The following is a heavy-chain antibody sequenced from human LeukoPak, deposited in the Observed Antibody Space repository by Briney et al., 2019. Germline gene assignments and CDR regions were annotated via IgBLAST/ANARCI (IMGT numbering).Heavy chain of an antibody. J-gene: IGHJ5*02. D-gene: IGHD3-22*01. Sequence: SETLSLTCTVSGGSITTRSYYWGWIRQPPGKGLEWIGSMHHSGSTYYNPSLKSRVTTSVDTSKNQFSLKLSSVTAADTTVYYCARDPGAYYDSSGYLNWFDPWGQGTLVTVSS. CDR3: ARDPGAYYDSSGYLNWFDP. CDR1: GGSITTRSYY. CDR2: MHHSGST. V-gene: IGHV4-39*07.